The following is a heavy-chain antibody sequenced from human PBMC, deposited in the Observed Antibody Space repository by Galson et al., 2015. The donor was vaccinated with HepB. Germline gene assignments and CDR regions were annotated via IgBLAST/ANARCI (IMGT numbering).Heavy chain of an antibody. CDR2: IYPGDSDT. CDR1: GYSFTSYW. D-gene: IGHD4-17*01. V-gene: IGHV5-51*01. J-gene: IGHJ4*02. CDR3: ARPAPLYGEEVYFDY. Sequence: QSGAEVKKPGESLKISCKGSGYSFTSYWIGWVRQMPGKGLEWMGIIYPGDSDTRYSPSFQGQVTISADKSISTAYLQWSSLKASDTAMYYCARPAPLYGEEVYFDYWGQGTLVTVSS.